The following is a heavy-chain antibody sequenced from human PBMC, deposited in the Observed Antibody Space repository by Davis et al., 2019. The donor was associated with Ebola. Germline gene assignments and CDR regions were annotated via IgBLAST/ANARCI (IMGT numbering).Heavy chain of an antibody. CDR2: ISTFTGDT. D-gene: IGHD2-15*01. V-gene: IGHV1-18*04. J-gene: IGHJ5*02. Sequence: ASVKVSCKTSGYTFIDYGITWVRQAPGQGLEWVGWISTFTGDTNYAHKLRGRVTMTKDTSATKVYMELRSLGSEDTAVYYCARESGYCNEGTGCYGVVNWFEPWGQGTLVTVSS. CDR1: GYTFIDYG. CDR3: ARESGYCNEGTGCYGVVNWFEP.